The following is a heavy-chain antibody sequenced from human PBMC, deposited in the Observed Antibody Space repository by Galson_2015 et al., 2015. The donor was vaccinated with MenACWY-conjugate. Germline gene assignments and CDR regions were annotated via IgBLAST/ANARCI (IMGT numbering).Heavy chain of an antibody. D-gene: IGHD1-14*01. CDR2: IIPKFGTT. J-gene: IGHJ6*02. Sequence: QSGAEVKKPGSSVKVSCKASGGTLSTYGVSWVRQAPGQGLEWMGGIIPKFGTTHYAQKFQGRVTIIADESTSTVYMDLSSLKSEDTAVYFCARARKRAIEPVPRHFHYYNGMDVWGQGTMVIVS. CDR1: GGTLSTYG. CDR3: ARARKRAIEPVPRHFHYYNGMDV. V-gene: IGHV1-69*13.